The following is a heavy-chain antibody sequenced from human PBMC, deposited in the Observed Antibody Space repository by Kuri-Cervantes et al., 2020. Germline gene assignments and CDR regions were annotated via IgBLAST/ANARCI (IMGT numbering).Heavy chain of an antibody. V-gene: IGHV3-30-3*01. CDR1: GFTFSSYW. CDR2: ISYDGSKK. CDR3: AREDTRRTLDS. Sequence: GESLKISCAASGFTFSSYWMSWVRQAPGKGLEWVAVISYDGSKKYFADSVKGRFTIYRDNLENTLNLQMNSLRAEDTAVYYCAREDTRRTLDSWGQGTLVTVSS. J-gene: IGHJ4*02. D-gene: IGHD5-18*01.